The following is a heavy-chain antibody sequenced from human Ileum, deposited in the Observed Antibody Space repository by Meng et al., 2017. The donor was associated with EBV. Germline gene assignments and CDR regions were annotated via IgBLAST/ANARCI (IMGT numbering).Heavy chain of an antibody. CDR2: IYWDDDK. D-gene: IGHD4/OR15-4a*01. Sequence: QTPLKESGPTPAKPTQPLTLPCTFSGFSLTANPVGVAWIRQPPGKALEWLAVIYWDDDKRYSPSLKSRLTITKDSSKNQVVLTMTNLDLVDTATYYCAHRRDYGGMWDTGCLDYWGQGALVTVSS. V-gene: IGHV2-5*02. CDR1: GFSLTANPVG. CDR3: AHRRDYGGMWDTGCLDY. J-gene: IGHJ4*02.